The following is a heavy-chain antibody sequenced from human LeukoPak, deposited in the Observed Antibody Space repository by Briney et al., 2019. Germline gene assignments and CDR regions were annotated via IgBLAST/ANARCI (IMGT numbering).Heavy chain of an antibody. CDR3: AKPVLGTFRGFDY. Sequence: QTGGSLRLSCAASGFTFSSYAMSWVRQAPGKGLEWVSAVTDSGGWTYYAGSVKGRFTISRDDSKNTLYLQMNSLRADDTAVYYCAKPVLGTFRGFDYWGQGALVTVSS. CDR2: VTDSGGWT. J-gene: IGHJ4*02. D-gene: IGHD1-7*01. CDR1: GFTFSSYA. V-gene: IGHV3-23*01.